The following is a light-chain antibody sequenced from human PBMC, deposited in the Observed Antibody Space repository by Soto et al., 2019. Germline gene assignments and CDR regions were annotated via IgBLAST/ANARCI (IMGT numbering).Light chain of an antibody. CDR2: AAS. CDR1: QGIRND. V-gene: IGKV1-6*01. Sequence: AIQMTQSPSSLSASVGDRVTITCRASQGIRNDLGWYQQKPGKAPKLLIYAASSLQSGVPSRFSGSGSGTDFTLTTSSLQPEDFAVYYCQQYGSSPWTFGQGTKVDI. CDR3: QQYGSSPWT. J-gene: IGKJ1*01.